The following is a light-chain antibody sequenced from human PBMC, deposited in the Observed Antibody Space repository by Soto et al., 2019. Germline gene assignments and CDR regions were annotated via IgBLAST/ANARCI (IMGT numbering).Light chain of an antibody. Sequence: QPVLTQPPSASGTPGQRVTISCSGSRSNMGTNTVNWYQHLPGTAPKLLIYSDNQRPSGVPDRFSGSKSGTSASLAITGLQSEDEADYYCAAWDGSLNHILFGGGTKMTVL. V-gene: IGLV1-44*01. CDR1: RSNMGTNT. J-gene: IGLJ2*01. CDR3: AAWDGSLNHIL. CDR2: SDN.